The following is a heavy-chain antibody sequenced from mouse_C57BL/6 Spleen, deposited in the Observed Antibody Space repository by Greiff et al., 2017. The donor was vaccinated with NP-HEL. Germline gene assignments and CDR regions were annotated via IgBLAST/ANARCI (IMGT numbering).Heavy chain of an antibody. D-gene: IGHD1-1*01. Sequence: QVQLQQPGAELVKPGASVKMSCKASGYTFTSYWITWVKQRPGQGLEWIGDIYPGSGSTNYNEKFKSKATLTVDTSSSTAYMQLSSLTSEDSAVYYWARVTTVVATWGRGYFDVWGTGTTVTVSS. CDR3: ARVTTVVATWGRGYFDV. J-gene: IGHJ1*03. CDR2: IYPGSGST. V-gene: IGHV1-55*01. CDR1: GYTFTSYW.